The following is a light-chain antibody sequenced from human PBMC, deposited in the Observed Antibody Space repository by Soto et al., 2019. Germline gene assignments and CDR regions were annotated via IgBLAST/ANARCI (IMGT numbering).Light chain of an antibody. Sequence: QSVLTQPPSVSGAPGQRVTISCTGSSSNIGAGYGVHWYQHLPGTAPKLLMYGNSIRPSGVPDRFSGSKSGTAASLAITGLQAEDEADYYCQSYDSSLSAVLFGGGTKLTFL. J-gene: IGLJ2*01. CDR2: GNS. V-gene: IGLV1-40*01. CDR3: QSYDSSLSAVL. CDR1: SSNIGAGYG.